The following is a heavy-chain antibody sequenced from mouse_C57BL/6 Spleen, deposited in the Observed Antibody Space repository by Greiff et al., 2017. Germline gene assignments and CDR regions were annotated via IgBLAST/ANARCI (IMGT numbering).Heavy chain of an antibody. V-gene: IGHV1-26*01. CDR1: GYTFTDYY. CDR3: ASGTSSWCAY. D-gene: IGHD6-1*01. J-gene: IGHJ3*01. Sequence: VQLQQSGPELVKPGASVKISCKASGYTFTDYYMNWVKQSHGKSLEWIGDINPNNGGTSYNQKFKGKATLTVDKSSSTAYMELRSLTSEDSAVXYCASGTSSWCAYWGQGTLVTVSA. CDR2: INPNNGGT.